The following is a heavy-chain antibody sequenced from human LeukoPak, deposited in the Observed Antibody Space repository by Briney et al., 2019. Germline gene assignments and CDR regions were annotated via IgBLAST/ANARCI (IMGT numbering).Heavy chain of an antibody. Sequence: SSVNASFKASGGSFSTYAISWVRQAPGQGLEWMGRIIPIFGTANYAQKFQGRVTITTDESTSTAYMELSSLRSEDTAVYYCAISGWYYFDSWGQGTLVTVSS. CDR1: GGSFSTYA. CDR2: IIPIFGTA. V-gene: IGHV1-69*05. J-gene: IGHJ4*02. D-gene: IGHD6-19*01. CDR3: AISGWYYFDS.